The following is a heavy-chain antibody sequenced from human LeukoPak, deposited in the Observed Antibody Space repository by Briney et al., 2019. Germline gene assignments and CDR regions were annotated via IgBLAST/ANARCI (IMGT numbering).Heavy chain of an antibody. CDR2: IHYSGST. CDR3: ARVPVRGYSNY. V-gene: IGHV4-31*03. Sequence: SETLSLTCTVSSGSISSGGYYWSWIRQHPGKGLEWIGYIHYSGSTYYNPSLKSRLTISLDTSKNQFSLKLSSVTAADTAVYYCARVPVRGYSNYWGQGTLVTVSS. D-gene: IGHD4-11*01. CDR1: SGSISSGGYY. J-gene: IGHJ4*02.